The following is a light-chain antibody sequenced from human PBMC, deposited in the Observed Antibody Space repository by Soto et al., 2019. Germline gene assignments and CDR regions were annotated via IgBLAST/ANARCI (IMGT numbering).Light chain of an antibody. CDR3: QQYKDYVYT. V-gene: IGKV1-5*01. J-gene: IGKJ2*01. CDR2: DVS. CDR1: QAVGGW. Sequence: NPVTPSSSHLAAIVGNRVIITCRAHQAVGGWMAWYQQKPGKAPKLLISDVSTLERGVPSRFSGSGSATEFTLTISGLQPDDFATYYCQQYKDYVYTFGQGTKVESK.